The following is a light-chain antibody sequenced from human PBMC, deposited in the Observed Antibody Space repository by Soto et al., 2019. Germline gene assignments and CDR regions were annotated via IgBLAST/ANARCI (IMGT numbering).Light chain of an antibody. Sequence: EILMTQSPAALSVSPGVRATLSCRASQRLNDNLAWYQHKPCRPPRLLIYGASNRATGIPDRFSGSGSGTQFTLTISSLQSDDFAHYYCQQYDDWPRTFGQGTKLEIK. CDR1: QRLNDN. CDR3: QQYDDWPRT. J-gene: IGKJ2*01. CDR2: GAS. V-gene: IGKV3-15*01.